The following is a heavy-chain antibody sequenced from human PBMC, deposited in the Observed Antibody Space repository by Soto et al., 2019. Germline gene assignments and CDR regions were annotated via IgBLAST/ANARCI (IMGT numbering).Heavy chain of an antibody. CDR2: ISYDGNNK. J-gene: IGHJ5*02. D-gene: IGHD3-3*01. V-gene: IGHV3-30-3*01. CDR1: GFTYSTYT. CDR3: AKDSYYDFWSGNSNWFDP. Sequence: PGGSLRLSCAASGFTYSTYTMHWVRQAPGKGLEWVAVISYDGNNKFYADSVKGRFTISRDSTKQTLYLQMNSLRPDDTAMYYCAKDSYYDFWSGNSNWFDPWGQGTLVTVSS.